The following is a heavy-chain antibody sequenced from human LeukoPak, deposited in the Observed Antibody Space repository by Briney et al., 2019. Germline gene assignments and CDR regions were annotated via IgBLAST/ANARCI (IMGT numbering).Heavy chain of an antibody. CDR2: IYYSGIT. CDR3: ARRLAVTGRYYFDY. J-gene: IGHJ4*02. D-gene: IGHD4-11*01. V-gene: IGHV4-59*01. CDR1: GGSISTYY. Sequence: PSETLSLTCTVSGGSISTYYWTWIGQPPGRGLEWIGYIYYSGITNYNPSLKSRVTMSVDTSRNQFSLRLNSVTAADTAVYYCARRLAVTGRYYFDYWGQGSLVTVSS.